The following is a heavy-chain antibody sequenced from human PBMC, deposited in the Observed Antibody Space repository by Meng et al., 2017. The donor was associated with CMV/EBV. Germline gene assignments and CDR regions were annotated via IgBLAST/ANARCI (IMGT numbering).Heavy chain of an antibody. V-gene: IGHV4-30-4*08. CDR2: IYYSGST. D-gene: IGHD5-24*01. J-gene: IGHJ4*02. CDR3: ARVQVRGEMATPAGY. Sequence: QVRLQQWGAGLLKPSQTLSLTCAVSGGSISCGDYYWSWTSQPQGKGLEWIGYIYYSGSTYYNPSLKSRVTISVDTSKNQFSLKLSSVTAADTAVYYCARVQVRGEMATPAGYWGQGTLVTVSS. CDR1: GGSISCGDYY.